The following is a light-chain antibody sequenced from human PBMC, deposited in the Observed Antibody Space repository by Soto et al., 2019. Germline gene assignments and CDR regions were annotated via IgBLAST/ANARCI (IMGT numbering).Light chain of an antibody. CDR2: GNS. CDR3: QSYDSSLSGYV. Sequence: QSVLTQPPSVSGAPGQRVTISCTGSSSYIGAGYDVHWYQQLPGTAPKLLIYGNSNRPSGVPDRFSGSKSGTSASLAITGLQAEDAADYYCQSYDSSLSGYVFGTGTKVTVL. V-gene: IGLV1-40*01. J-gene: IGLJ1*01. CDR1: SSYIGAGYD.